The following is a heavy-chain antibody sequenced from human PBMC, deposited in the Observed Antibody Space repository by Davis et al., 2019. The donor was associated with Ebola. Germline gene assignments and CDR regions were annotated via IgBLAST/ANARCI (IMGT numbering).Heavy chain of an antibody. CDR2: IRPYNGNT. CDR3: ARESGGSSAFDY. Sequence: SVPVSCKASGYSFPSHDVSWVRQAPGQGLEWVAWIRPYNGNTHYTQKVQDRVTVTTDTSPSTAYMELRSLRSDDTAVYFCARESGGSSAFDYWGQGTLVIVSS. J-gene: IGHJ4*02. V-gene: IGHV1-18*01. CDR1: GYSFPSHD. D-gene: IGHD6-19*01.